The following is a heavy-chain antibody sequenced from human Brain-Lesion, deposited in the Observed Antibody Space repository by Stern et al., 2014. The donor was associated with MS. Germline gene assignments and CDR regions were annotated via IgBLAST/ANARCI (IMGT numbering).Heavy chain of an antibody. CDR2: INPKSGGT. J-gene: IGHJ4*02. V-gene: IGHV1-2*04. CDR1: GYTFTGYY. CDR3: ATYYYDSTGYTDF. D-gene: IGHD3-22*01. Sequence: QVQLVESGAEVKKPGASVKVSCKASGYTFTGYYMHWVRQAPGQGLEWMGWINPKSGGTNYAQKLQGWVTMARDTSINTAYMELSRLRSDDTAVYYCATYYYDSTGYTDFWGQGTLVTVSS.